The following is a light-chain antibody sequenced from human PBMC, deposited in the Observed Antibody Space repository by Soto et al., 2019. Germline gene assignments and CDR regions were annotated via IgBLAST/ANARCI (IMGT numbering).Light chain of an antibody. CDR1: SGHSSYS. CDR2: VEGSGNY. CDR3: ETWDSNTRV. Sequence: QPVLTQSSSASASLGSSVKLTCTLSSGHSSYSIAWHQQQPEKAPRYLMKVEGSGNYNKGNGVPDRFSGSSSGVDRYLTISTLQFEDEADYYCETWDSNTRVFGGGTKLTVL. V-gene: IGLV4-60*02. J-gene: IGLJ3*02.